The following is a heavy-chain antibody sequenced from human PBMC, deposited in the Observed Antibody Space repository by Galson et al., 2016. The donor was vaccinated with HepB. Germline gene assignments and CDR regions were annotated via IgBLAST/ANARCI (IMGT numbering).Heavy chain of an antibody. CDR1: SGSASGYY. Sequence: SETLSLTCTVSSGSASGYYWSWIRQPPGKGLEWIGHIYDSGSTKYNPSLKSRLTISIDTSKDQFSLKLSSVTAADTAVYYCARLFRLWDGFFDYWGQGTLVTVSS. V-gene: IGHV4-59*08. CDR2: IYDSGST. D-gene: IGHD4/OR15-4a*01. CDR3: ARLFRLWDGFFDY. J-gene: IGHJ4*02.